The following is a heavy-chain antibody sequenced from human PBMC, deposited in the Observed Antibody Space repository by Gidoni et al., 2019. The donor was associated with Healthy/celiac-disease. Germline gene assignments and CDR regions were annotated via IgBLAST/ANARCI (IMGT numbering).Heavy chain of an antibody. J-gene: IGHJ5*02. Sequence: QLQLQESGPGLVKPSETLSLNCTVSGGSISSSSYYWGWIRQPPGKGLEWIGSIYYSGSTYYNPSLKSRVTISVDTSKNQFSLKLSSVTAADTAVYYCARGRITMVHPWGQGTLVTVSS. CDR2: IYYSGST. CDR3: ARGRITMVHP. D-gene: IGHD3-10*01. CDR1: GGSISSSSYY. V-gene: IGHV4-39*07.